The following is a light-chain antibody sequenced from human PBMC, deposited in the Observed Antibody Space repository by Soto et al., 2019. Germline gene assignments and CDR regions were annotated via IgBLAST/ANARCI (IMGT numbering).Light chain of an antibody. CDR1: QSVSSF. Sequence: ETVLTQSPGTLSLSPGERATLSCRASQSVSSFLAWYQQKPGQAPRLLIYGASSRATVIPDRFSGSGSGTDFTLTISRLEPEDFAVYYCQQYGSSPSWTFGQGTKVDI. CDR3: QQYGSSPSWT. CDR2: GAS. J-gene: IGKJ1*01. V-gene: IGKV3-20*01.